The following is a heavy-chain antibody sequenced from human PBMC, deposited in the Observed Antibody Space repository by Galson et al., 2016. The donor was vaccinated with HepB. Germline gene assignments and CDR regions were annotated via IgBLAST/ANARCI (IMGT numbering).Heavy chain of an antibody. V-gene: IGHV1-18*01. Sequence: SVKVSCTASGYPFIHSGITWVRQAPGHGLEWMGWISPYNGKTNYAQKFQGRVTMITDDSTNNAYMELRSLTTEDTALYYCTNGSGRRGNTWPTGNTLFDPWGQGTLVTVSS. CDR3: TNGSGRRGNTWPTGNTLFDP. CDR2: ISPYNGKT. CDR1: GYPFIHSG. J-gene: IGHJ5*02. D-gene: IGHD1-26*01.